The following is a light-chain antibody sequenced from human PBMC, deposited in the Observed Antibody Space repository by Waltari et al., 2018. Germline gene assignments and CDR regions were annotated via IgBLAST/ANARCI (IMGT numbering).Light chain of an antibody. Sequence: RAPKLLIFATSTLQSGVPSRFSGSGSGTGFALTISSLQPEDSATYYCLQQSNYPWTFGQGTNVEI. J-gene: IGKJ1*01. V-gene: IGKV1-6*01. CDR3: LQQSNYPWT. CDR2: ATS.